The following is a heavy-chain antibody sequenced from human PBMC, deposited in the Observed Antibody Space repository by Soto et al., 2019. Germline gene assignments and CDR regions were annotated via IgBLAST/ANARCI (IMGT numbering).Heavy chain of an antibody. CDR3: AGGDCSGTSCYFFDP. V-gene: IGHV4-31*03. D-gene: IGHD2-2*01. CDR1: GGSISSGGYY. CDR2: IYYSGTT. J-gene: IGHJ5*02. Sequence: SETLSLTCTVSGGSISSGGYYWSWIRQHPGKGLEWIGYIYYSGTTYYNPSLKSRVIISVDTSKDQFSLKLSSVTAADTAVYYCAGGDCSGTSCYFFDPWGQGTLVTVSS.